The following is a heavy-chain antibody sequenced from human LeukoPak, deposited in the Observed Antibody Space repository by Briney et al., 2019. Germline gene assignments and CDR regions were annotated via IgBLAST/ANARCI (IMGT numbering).Heavy chain of an antibody. D-gene: IGHD2-15*01. CDR2: MNPNSGNT. CDR3: ARVGYCSGGSCYQFDY. V-gene: IGHV1-8*03. CDR1: GYTFTSYD. J-gene: IGHJ4*02. Sequence: ASVKVSCKASGYTFTSYDINWVRQATGQGLEWMGWMNPNSGNTGYAQKFQGRVTITRNTSISTAYMELSSLRSEDTAVYYCARVGYCSGGSCYQFDYWGQGTLVTVSS.